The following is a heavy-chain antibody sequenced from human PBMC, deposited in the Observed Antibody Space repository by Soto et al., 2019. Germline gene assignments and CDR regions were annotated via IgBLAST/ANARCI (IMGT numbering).Heavy chain of an antibody. CDR3: ARERYFDWSGPYYFDY. Sequence: QVQLQESGPGLVKPSQTLSLTCTVSGGSISSGGYYWSWIRQHPGKGLEWIGYIYYSGSTYYNPSLKSRVTISVDTSKNQFSLKLSSVTAADTAVYYCARERYFDWSGPYYFDYWGQGTLVTVSS. V-gene: IGHV4-31*03. J-gene: IGHJ4*02. CDR2: IYYSGST. D-gene: IGHD3-9*01. CDR1: GGSISSGGYY.